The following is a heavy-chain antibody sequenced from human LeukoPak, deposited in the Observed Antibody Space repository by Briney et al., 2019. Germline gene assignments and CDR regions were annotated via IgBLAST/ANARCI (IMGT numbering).Heavy chain of an antibody. V-gene: IGHV1-69*13. J-gene: IGHJ4*02. CDR1: GGTFISYA. CDR3: GSRTNYYVSSGYYPLGDY. CDR2: IIPIFGTA. Sequence: ASVKVSCKASGGTFISYAISWVRQAPGQGLEWMGGIIPIFGTANYAQKFQGRVTITADESTSTAYMELSSLRSEDTAVYYCGSRTNYYVSSGYYPLGDYWGQGTLLTVSS. D-gene: IGHD3-22*01.